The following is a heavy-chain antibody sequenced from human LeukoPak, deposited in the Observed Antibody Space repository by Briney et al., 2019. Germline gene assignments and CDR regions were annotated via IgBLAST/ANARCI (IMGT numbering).Heavy chain of an antibody. J-gene: IGHJ4*02. Sequence: PGGSLRLSCAASIFTFSTYWMSWVRQAPGKGLEWVASINEDGSEKYYVGSVKGRFTISRDNANNSVYLQMNSLRAEDTAVYYCARIGRGGSTYLYGSGVDDWGQGSLVTLSS. CDR1: IFTFSTYW. CDR2: INEDGSEK. V-gene: IGHV3-7*01. D-gene: IGHD3-10*01. CDR3: ARIGRGGSTYLYGSGVDD.